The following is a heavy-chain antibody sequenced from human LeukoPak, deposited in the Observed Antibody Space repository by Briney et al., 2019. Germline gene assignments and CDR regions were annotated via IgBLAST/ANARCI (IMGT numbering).Heavy chain of an antibody. V-gene: IGHV1-69*04. Sequence: ASVKVSCKASGGTFSSYAISWVRQAPGQGLEWMGRIIPILGIADYAQKFQGRVTITADKSTSTAYMELSSLRSEDTAVYYCARLVVRGVIVDYWGQGTLVTVSS. CDR1: GGTFSSYA. D-gene: IGHD3-10*01. CDR3: ARLVVRGVIVDY. J-gene: IGHJ4*02. CDR2: IIPILGIA.